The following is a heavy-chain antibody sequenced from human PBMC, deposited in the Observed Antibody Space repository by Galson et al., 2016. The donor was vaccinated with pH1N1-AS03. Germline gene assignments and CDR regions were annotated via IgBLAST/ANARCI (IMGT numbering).Heavy chain of an antibody. Sequence: SLRLSCAASGFTFSAYAMHLVRQAPGKGLEWVAVIWYDGSNKYYADSVKGRFTISRDNSKNTLYLQMNSLRADDTAVYYCARADGHNLVYAFDIWGQGTMVTVSP. CDR2: IWYDGSNK. J-gene: IGHJ3*02. CDR3: ARADGHNLVYAFDI. D-gene: IGHD5-24*01. V-gene: IGHV3-33*01. CDR1: GFTFSAYA.